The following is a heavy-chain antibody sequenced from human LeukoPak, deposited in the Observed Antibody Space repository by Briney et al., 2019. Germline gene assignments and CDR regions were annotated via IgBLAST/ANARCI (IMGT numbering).Heavy chain of an antibody. CDR2: INPNSGGT. V-gene: IGHV1-2*06. J-gene: IGHJ4*02. CDR3: ARDGGSGIAAAWIDY. Sequence: GASVKVSCKASGYTFTGYYMHWVRQAPGQGLEWMGRINPNSGGTNYAQKFQGRVTMTRDTSISTAYMELSRLRSDDTAVYYCARDGGSGIAAAWIDYWGQGTLVTVSS. D-gene: IGHD6-13*01. CDR1: GYTFTGYY.